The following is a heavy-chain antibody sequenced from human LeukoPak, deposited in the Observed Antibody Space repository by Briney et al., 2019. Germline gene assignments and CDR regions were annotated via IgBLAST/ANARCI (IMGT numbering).Heavy chain of an antibody. Sequence: GGSLRLSCAASGFTFSSYGMHWVRQAPGKGLEWVAVIWYDGSNKYYADSAKGRFTISRDNSKNTLYLQMNSPRAEDTAVYYCARDKAGNDILTGHFDYWGQGTLVTVSS. D-gene: IGHD3-9*01. CDR3: ARDKAGNDILTGHFDY. CDR1: GFTFSSYG. J-gene: IGHJ4*02. V-gene: IGHV3-33*01. CDR2: IWYDGSNK.